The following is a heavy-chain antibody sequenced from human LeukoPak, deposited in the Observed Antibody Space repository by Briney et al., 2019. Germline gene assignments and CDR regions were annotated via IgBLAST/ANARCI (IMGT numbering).Heavy chain of an antibody. V-gene: IGHV1-8*01. CDR1: GYTFTSYD. J-gene: IGHJ6*02. CDR2: INPNSGNT. D-gene: IGHD3-3*01. CDR3: ARGRHYDFWSGYLAYYYYGMDV. Sequence: ASVKVSCKASGYTFTSYDINWVRPATGQGLAWMGWINPNSGNTGYAQKFQGRVTMTRNTSISTAYMELSSLRSEDTAVYYCARGRHYDFWSGYLAYYYYGMDVWGQGTTVTVSS.